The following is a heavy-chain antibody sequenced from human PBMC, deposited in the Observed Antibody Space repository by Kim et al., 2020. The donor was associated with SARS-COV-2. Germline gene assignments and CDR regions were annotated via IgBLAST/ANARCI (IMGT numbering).Heavy chain of an antibody. D-gene: IGHD4-4*01. J-gene: IGHJ6*02. CDR2: IWYDGSNK. CDR1: GFTFSSYG. Sequence: GGSLRLSCAASGFTFSSYGMHWVRQAPGKGLEWVAVIWYDGSNKYYADSVKGRFTISRDNSKNTLYLQMNSLRAEDTAVYYCARVGPFTVTTSDYYYYYGMDVWGQGTTVTVSS. V-gene: IGHV3-33*01. CDR3: ARVGPFTVTTSDYYYYYGMDV.